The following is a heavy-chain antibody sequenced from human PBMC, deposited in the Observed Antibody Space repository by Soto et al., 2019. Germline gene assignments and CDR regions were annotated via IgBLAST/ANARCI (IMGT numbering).Heavy chain of an antibody. CDR3: AKEAGELSTRSLDY. V-gene: IGHV3-21*01. D-gene: IGHD3-16*02. CDR1: GFTFSSYS. Sequence: EVQLVESGGGLVKPGGSLRLSCAASGFTFSSYSMNWVRQAPGKGLEWVSSISSSSSYIYYADSVKGRFTISRDNAKNSLYLQMNSLRPEDTAVYYCAKEAGELSTRSLDYWGQGPLVTVSP. J-gene: IGHJ4*02. CDR2: ISSSSSYI.